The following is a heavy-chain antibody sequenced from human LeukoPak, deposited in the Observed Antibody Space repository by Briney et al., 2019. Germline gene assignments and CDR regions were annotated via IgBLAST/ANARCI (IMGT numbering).Heavy chain of an antibody. CDR3: ARTTGIAVAGRYYFDY. D-gene: IGHD6-19*01. CDR1: GGTFSSYA. J-gene: IGHJ4*02. Sequence: GSSVKVSCKASGGTFSSYAISWVRQAPGQELEWMGGIIPIFGTANYAQKFQGRVTITTDESTSTAYMELSSLRSEDTAVYYCARTTGIAVAGRYYFDYWGQGTLVTVSS. CDR2: IIPIFGTA. V-gene: IGHV1-69*05.